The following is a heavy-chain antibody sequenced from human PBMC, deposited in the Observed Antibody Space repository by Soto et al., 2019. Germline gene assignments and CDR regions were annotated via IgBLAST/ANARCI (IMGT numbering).Heavy chain of an antibody. Sequence: QVQLVESGGGVVQPGRSLRLSCAASGFTFSSYVMHWVRQAPGKGLEWVAVIWYDGSNKYYADSVKGRFTISRDNSKNTLYLQMNSLRAEDTAVYYCARGQIRGHFDYWGQGTLVTVSS. CDR1: GFTFSSYV. CDR2: IWYDGSNK. CDR3: ARGQIRGHFDY. J-gene: IGHJ4*02. V-gene: IGHV3-33*01. D-gene: IGHD3-10*01.